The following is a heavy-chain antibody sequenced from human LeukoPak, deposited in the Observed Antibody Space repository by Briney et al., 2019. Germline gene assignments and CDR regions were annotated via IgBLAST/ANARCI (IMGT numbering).Heavy chain of an antibody. CDR1: GGSINSYY. D-gene: IGHD6-13*01. J-gene: IGHJ6*02. V-gene: IGHV4-4*07. Sequence: SETLSLTCTVSGGSINSYYWSWIRQSPEKGLEWIGHIYTSGRTNYNPSLKSRVTMSVDTSKNQFSLKLSFVTAADTAVYYCARRAANYYGMDVWGQGTTVTVSS. CDR3: ARRAANYYGMDV. CDR2: IYTSGRT.